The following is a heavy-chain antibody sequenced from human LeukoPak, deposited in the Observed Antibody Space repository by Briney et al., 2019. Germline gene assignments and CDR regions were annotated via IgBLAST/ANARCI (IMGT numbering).Heavy chain of an antibody. CDR2: IDWDDDK. J-gene: IGHJ4*02. V-gene: IGHV2-70*17. CDR1: GFSLSTPEMC. D-gene: IGHD2-15*01. Sequence: SGPTLVNPTQTLTLTCTFSGFSLSTPEMCVTWIRQPPGKALEWLARIDWDDDKFYSPSLRTRLTISKDTPKSQVVLRMTNMDPVDTGTYYCARMTPDSPSFDYWGQGALITVSS. CDR3: ARMTPDSPSFDY.